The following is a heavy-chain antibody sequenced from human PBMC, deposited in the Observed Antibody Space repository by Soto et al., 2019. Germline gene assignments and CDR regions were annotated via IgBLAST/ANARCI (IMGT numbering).Heavy chain of an antibody. J-gene: IGHJ5*02. Sequence: QVQLQQWGAGLLKPSETLSLTCAVYGGPFSGYYWSWIRQPPGKGLEWIGEINHSGSTNYNPSLKSRVTISVDTSKHQFSLKLSSVTAADTAVYYCARGGARLTTVTRPVRGWFDPWGQGTLVTVSS. CDR2: INHSGST. D-gene: IGHD4-17*01. CDR3: ARGGARLTTVTRPVRGWFDP. V-gene: IGHV4-34*01. CDR1: GGPFSGYY.